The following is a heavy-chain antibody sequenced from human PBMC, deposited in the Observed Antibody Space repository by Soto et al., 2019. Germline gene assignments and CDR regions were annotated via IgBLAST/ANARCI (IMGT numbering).Heavy chain of an antibody. J-gene: IGHJ5*02. CDR3: ARDPGGVTGTDP. D-gene: IGHD1-20*01. V-gene: IGHV1-69*06. CDR2: IIPIFGTA. Sequence: SVKVSCKASGGTFSSYAISRVRQAPGQGLEWMGGIIPIFGTANYAQKFQGRVTITADKSTSTAYMELSSLRSEDTAVYYCARDPGGVTGTDPWGQGTLVTVSS. CDR1: GGTFSSYA.